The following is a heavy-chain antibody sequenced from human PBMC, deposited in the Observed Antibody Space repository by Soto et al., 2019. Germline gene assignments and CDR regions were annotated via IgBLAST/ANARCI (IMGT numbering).Heavy chain of an antibody. V-gene: IGHV3-66*01. J-gene: IGHJ4*02. CDR2: TYSDGST. Sequence: EVQLVESGGGLVQPGGSLRLSCAASGFTVSSNYMSWVRQAPGKGLEWVSLTYSDGSTYYADSVKGRFTISRDNSKNTLNLYMISLRAEDTAVYYCARDSSGWYYFDYWGQGTLVTVSS. CDR1: GFTVSSNY. CDR3: ARDSSGWYYFDY. D-gene: IGHD6-19*01.